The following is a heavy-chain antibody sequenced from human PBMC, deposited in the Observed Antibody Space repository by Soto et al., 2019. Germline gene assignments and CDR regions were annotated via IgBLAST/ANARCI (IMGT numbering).Heavy chain of an antibody. V-gene: IGHV3-30-3*01. CDR2: ISTDGSIK. J-gene: IGHJ4*02. CDR3: ARDVRYCNYTDCWA. CDR1: GFSFRKYA. Sequence: GGSLRLSCAASGFSFRKYAMHWVRQAPGKGLEWVTVISTDGSIKYYIDSVKGRFTISRDNSKNTLYLQMNSLRPDDTAVYYCARDVRYCNYTDCWAWGQGTLVTVSS. D-gene: IGHD3-3*01.